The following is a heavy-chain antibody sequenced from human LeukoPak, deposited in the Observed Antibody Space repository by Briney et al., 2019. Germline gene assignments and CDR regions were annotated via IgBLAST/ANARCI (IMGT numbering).Heavy chain of an antibody. CDR1: GGSISNSY. V-gene: IGHV4-59*01. J-gene: IGHJ4*02. CDR3: VRDSGSSPTFDY. Sequence: SETLSLTCTVSGGSISNSYWSWIRQPPGKGLEWIAYIYYTGNTKYNPSLKSRVTISVDTSKNQFSLRLSSVTAADTAVYYCVRDSGSSPTFDYWGQGTLVTVSS. CDR2: IYYTGNT. D-gene: IGHD1-26*01.